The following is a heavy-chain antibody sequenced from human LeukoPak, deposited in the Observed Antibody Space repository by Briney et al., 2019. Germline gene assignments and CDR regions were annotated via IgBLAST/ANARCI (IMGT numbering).Heavy chain of an antibody. CDR3: AKDRRETDYPDY. Sequence: GGSLRPSCAASGFTFSSYAMSWVRQAPGKGLEWVSAISGSGGSTYYADSVKGRFTISRDNSKNTLYLQMNSLRAEDTAVYYCAKDRRETDYPDYWGQGTLVTVSS. D-gene: IGHD1-26*01. CDR2: ISGSGGST. J-gene: IGHJ4*02. V-gene: IGHV3-23*01. CDR1: GFTFSSYA.